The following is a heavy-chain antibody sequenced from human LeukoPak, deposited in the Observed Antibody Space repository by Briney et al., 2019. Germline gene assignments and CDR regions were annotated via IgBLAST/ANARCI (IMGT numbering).Heavy chain of an antibody. D-gene: IGHD2-2*01. V-gene: IGHV3-23*01. CDR3: ARDGCSTTSCYAD. CDR2: ISGSGTIT. CDR1: GFTFSNYA. J-gene: IGHJ4*02. Sequence: AGGSLRLSCAASGFTFSNYAMSWVRQAPGKGLEWVSGISGSGTITPHADSEKGRFTISRDNSKSTLFLQMNSLRAEDTAVYYCARDGCSTTSCYADWGQGTLVTVSS.